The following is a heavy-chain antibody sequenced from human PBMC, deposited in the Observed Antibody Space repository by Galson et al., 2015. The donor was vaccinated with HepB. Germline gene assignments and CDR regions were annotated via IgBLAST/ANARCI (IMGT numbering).Heavy chain of an antibody. V-gene: IGHV1-18*01. D-gene: IGHD5-12*01. CDR3: AGVGYSGYDPRYMDV. CDR1: GYTFTSYG. CDR2: ISAYNGNT. Sequence: SVKVSCKASGYTFTSYGISWVRQAPRQGLEWMGWISAYNGNTNYAQKLQGRVTMTTDTSTSTAYMELRSLRSDDTAVYYCAGVGYSGYDPRYMDVWGKGTTVTVSS. J-gene: IGHJ6*03.